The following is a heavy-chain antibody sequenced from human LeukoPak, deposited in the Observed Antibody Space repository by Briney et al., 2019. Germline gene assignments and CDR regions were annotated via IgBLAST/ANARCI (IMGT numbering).Heavy chain of an antibody. CDR2: IGTAGDT. CDR1: GFTFSSYD. J-gene: IGHJ4*02. Sequence: GGSLRLSCAASGFTFSSYDMHWVRQATGEGLEWVSAIGTAGDTYYPGSVKGRFTISRENAKNSLYLQMNSLRAGDTAVYYCARAYYYDSSGYHLFDYWGQGTLVTVSS. CDR3: ARAYYYDSSGYHLFDY. V-gene: IGHV3-13*01. D-gene: IGHD3-22*01.